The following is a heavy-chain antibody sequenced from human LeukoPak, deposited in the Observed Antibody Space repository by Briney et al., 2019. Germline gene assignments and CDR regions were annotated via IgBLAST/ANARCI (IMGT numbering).Heavy chain of an antibody. J-gene: IGHJ4*02. D-gene: IGHD6-13*01. Sequence: GGSLRLSCAASGFTFSSYAMHWLRQAPAKGLEGVAVISYDGSNKYYADSVKGRFTISRDNSKNTLYLQMNSLRAEDTAVYYCARDRYSSSWYAINYWGQGTLVTVSS. CDR1: GFTFSSYA. V-gene: IGHV3-30*04. CDR3: ARDRYSSSWYAINY. CDR2: ISYDGSNK.